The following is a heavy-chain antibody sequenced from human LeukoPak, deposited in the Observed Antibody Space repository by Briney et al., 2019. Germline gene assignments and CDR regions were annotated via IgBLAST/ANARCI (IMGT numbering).Heavy chain of an antibody. CDR2: INHSGST. CDR1: GGSFSGYY. J-gene: IGHJ5*02. Sequence: SETLSLTCAVYGGSFSGYYWSWIRQPPGKGLEWIGEINHSGSTNYNPSLKSRVTISVDTSKNQFSLKLSSVTAADTAVYYCARGLRGWFDPWGQGTLVTVSS. CDR3: ARGLRGWFDP. V-gene: IGHV4-34*01.